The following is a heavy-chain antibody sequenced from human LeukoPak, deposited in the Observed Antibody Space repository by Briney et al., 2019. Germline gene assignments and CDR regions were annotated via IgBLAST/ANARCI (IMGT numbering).Heavy chain of an antibody. D-gene: IGHD3-3*01. J-gene: IGHJ4*02. CDR1: GYTFTSYY. CDR2: INPSGGST. CDR3: AREIFWSGYFSNLHFDY. Sequence: ASVKVSCKASGYTFTSYYMHWVRQAPGQGLEWMGIINPSGGSTSYAQKFQGRVTMTRDTSTSTVYMELNSLRAEDTAVYYCAREIFWSGYFSNLHFDYWGQGTLVTVSS. V-gene: IGHV1-46*01.